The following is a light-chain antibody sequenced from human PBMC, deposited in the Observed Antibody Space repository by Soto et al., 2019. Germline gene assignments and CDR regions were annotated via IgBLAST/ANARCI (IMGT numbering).Light chain of an antibody. V-gene: IGKV4-1*01. CDR3: QQYYSTPLT. Sequence: DIVMTQSPDSLAVSLGERATINCKSSQSVLYSSNNKNYLAWYQQKPGQPPKLLIYWASTRESGVPDRFSGSASATDFTLTISSLQAEDVAVYYCQQYYSTPLTFGGGTKVEIK. CDR2: WAS. J-gene: IGKJ4*01. CDR1: QSVLYSSNNKNY.